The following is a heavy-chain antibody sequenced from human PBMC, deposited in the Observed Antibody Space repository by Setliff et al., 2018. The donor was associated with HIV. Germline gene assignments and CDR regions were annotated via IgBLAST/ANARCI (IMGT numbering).Heavy chain of an antibody. V-gene: IGHV4-39*01. D-gene: IGHD2-21*02. J-gene: IGHJ3*02. CDR1: GGSFSSSSFY. CDR3: ARGQGCGGGCHYAFEM. CDR2: IHYSGST. Sequence: ASETLSLTCAVYGGSFSSSSFYWGWIRQPPGKGLEWIGSIHYSGSTYYMPSLQSRVTISVDMSKNQFSLNLNSVTAADTAVYYCARGQGCGGGCHYAFEMWGQGTMVTVSS.